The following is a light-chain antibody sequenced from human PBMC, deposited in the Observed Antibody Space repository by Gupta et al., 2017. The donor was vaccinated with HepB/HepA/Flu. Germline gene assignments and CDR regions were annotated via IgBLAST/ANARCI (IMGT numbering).Light chain of an antibody. CDR1: SLRSYY. CDR2: SKN. Sequence: SSELTQDPAVSVALGQTVRITCQGDSLRSYYASWYQQKPGQAPVLVIYSKNNRPSGIPDRFSGSSSGNTASLTITGAQAEDEADYSCNSRDSSGNHVVFGGGTKLTVL. V-gene: IGLV3-19*01. CDR3: NSRDSSGNHVV. J-gene: IGLJ2*01.